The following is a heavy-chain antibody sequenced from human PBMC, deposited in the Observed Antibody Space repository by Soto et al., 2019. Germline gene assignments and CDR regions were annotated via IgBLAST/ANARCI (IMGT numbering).Heavy chain of an antibody. D-gene: IGHD3-3*01. V-gene: IGHV3-74*01. CDR2: INSDGSST. CDR3: ARGAAQYYDFWSGYRENWFDP. J-gene: IGHJ5*02. CDR1: GFTFSSYW. Sequence: GGSLRLSCAASGFTFSSYWMHWVRQAPGKGLVWVSRINSDGSSTSYADSVKGRFTISRDNAKNTLYLQMNSLRAEDTAVYYCARGAAQYYDFWSGYRENWFDPWGQGTLVTVSS.